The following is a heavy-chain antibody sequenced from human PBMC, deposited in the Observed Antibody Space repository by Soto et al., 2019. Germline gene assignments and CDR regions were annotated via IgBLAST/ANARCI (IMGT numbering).Heavy chain of an antibody. J-gene: IGHJ4*02. CDR1: GYKFINHY. D-gene: IGHD3-10*01. Sequence: ASVKVSCKASGYKFINHYIHWVRQAPGGGLEWMGIINPNGGGTDYAQKFQGRATMTTDTYASTVHMELSSLRSDDTAGYFCARDSSPSSTSYYLDYWGQVPTVTFSS. V-gene: IGHV1-46*03. CDR2: INPNGGGT. CDR3: ARDSSPSSTSYYLDY.